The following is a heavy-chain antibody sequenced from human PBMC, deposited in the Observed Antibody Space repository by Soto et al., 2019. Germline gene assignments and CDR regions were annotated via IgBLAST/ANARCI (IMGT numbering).Heavy chain of an antibody. D-gene: IGHD6-13*01. J-gene: IGHJ6*02. Sequence: QVQLQESGPGLVKPSQTLSLTCAVSGGSLSSGSSYWTWIRQHPGKGLEWIGNIFYSGSTYYNPSLKSRVSISVDTSKNQFSLKLSSVTAADTAVYYCARGDSWYYYGMDVWGQGTTVTVSS. CDR1: GGSLSSGSSY. V-gene: IGHV4-31*11. CDR2: IFYSGST. CDR3: ARGDSWYYYGMDV.